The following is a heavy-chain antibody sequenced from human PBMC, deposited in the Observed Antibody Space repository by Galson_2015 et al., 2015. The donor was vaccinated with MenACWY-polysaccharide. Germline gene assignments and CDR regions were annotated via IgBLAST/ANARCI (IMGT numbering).Heavy chain of an antibody. Sequence: SLRLSCAASGFTFSSYGMHWVRQAPGKGLEWVAVISYDGSNKYYADSVKGRFTISRDNSKNTLYLQMNSLRAEDTAVYYCAKDVGPWGGSSWTFDYWGQGTLVSVSP. CDR3: AKDVGPWGGSSWTFDY. V-gene: IGHV3-30*18. J-gene: IGHJ4*02. CDR1: GFTFSSYG. D-gene: IGHD6-13*01. CDR2: ISYDGSNK.